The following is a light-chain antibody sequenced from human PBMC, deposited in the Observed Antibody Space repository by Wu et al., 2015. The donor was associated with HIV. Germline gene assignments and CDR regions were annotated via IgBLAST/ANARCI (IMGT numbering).Light chain of an antibody. V-gene: IGKV3-11*01. J-gene: IGKJ2*01. CDR3: QQSGT. CDR2: DAS. Sequence: EIVLTQSPATLSLSPGETATLSCRASQSVSSYLAWYQQKPGQAPRLLIYDASNRATGIPARFSGRGSGTEFTLTISSLQPDDFATYYCQQSGTFGQGTKLEIK. CDR1: QSVSSY.